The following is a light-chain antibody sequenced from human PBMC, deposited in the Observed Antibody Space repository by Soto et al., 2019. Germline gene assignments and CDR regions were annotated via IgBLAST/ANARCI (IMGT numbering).Light chain of an antibody. Sequence: DIVMTQSPLSLPVTPGEPASISCRSSQSLLHDNGYNYLDWYLQKPGQSPQLLIYLGSNRASGVPDRFSGSASGTDFTLKSSRVEAEDAGIYYCMQALQAPWTFGQGTKVEIK. CDR2: LGS. J-gene: IGKJ1*01. CDR1: QSLLHDNGYNY. CDR3: MQALQAPWT. V-gene: IGKV2-28*01.